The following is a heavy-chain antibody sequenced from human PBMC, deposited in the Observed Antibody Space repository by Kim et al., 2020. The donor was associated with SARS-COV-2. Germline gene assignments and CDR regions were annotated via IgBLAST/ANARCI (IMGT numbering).Heavy chain of an antibody. CDR1: GFTFSSCG. CDR2: ISYDGSNK. J-gene: IGHJ6*02. Sequence: GGSLRLSCAASGFTFSSCGMHWVRQAPGKGLEWMAVISYDGSNKYYAESVKGRFTISRDNSKNTLYLQMNSLRPEDTAVYYCAKRDWGFYYSPMDVWGQGTTVTVS. CDR3: AKRDWGFYYSPMDV. V-gene: IGHV3-30*18. D-gene: IGHD3-16*01.